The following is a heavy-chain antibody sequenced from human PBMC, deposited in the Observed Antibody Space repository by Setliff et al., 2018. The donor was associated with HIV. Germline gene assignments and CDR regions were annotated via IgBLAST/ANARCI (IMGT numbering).Heavy chain of an antibody. V-gene: IGHV4-39*01. Sequence: PSETLSLTCTVSGGSFTSRSYYWGWIRQPPGKGLEWIGSIFYSGITYYNPSLKSRVTISVDTSKNQFSLNLTSVTAADTAVYYCARSCQSGRSDWYFDLWGRGTLVTVSS. J-gene: IGHJ2*01. CDR2: IFYSGIT. CDR3: ARSCQSGRSDWYFDL. D-gene: IGHD2-15*01. CDR1: GGSFTSRSYY.